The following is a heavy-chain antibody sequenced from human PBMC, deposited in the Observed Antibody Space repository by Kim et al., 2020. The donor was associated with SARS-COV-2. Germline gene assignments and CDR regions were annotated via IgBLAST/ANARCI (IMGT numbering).Heavy chain of an antibody. J-gene: IGHJ3*02. Sequence: GGSLRLSCAASGFMFSTQSMNWVRQAPGKGLEWVAYIRSSGTIVYYADSVKGRFIISRDNAKNSLYLQMNTLRADDTAVYYCARGRGTTMVATHAFDIWG. CDR3: ARGRGTTMVATHAFDI. V-gene: IGHV3-48*04. D-gene: IGHD3-10*01. CDR2: IRSSGTIV. CDR1: GFMFSTQS.